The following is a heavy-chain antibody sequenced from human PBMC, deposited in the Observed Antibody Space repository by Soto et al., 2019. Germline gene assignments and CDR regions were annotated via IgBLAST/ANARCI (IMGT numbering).Heavy chain of an antibody. Sequence: QVQLVESGGGVVQPGGSLRLSCAASGITFSAYGMHWVRQAPGKGLEWVAIIWHDGDNAYYADSVKGRFTVSRDNSKNTLYLHMNRLRAEDTGVYYCATVAGRDIKDYHYGMDVWGQGTTVTVSS. J-gene: IGHJ6*02. CDR1: GITFSAYG. V-gene: IGHV3-33*01. D-gene: IGHD6-19*01. CDR3: ATVAGRDIKDYHYGMDV. CDR2: IWHDGDNA.